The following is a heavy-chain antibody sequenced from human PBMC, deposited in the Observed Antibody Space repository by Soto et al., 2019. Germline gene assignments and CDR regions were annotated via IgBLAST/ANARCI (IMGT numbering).Heavy chain of an antibody. CDR1: GYAFATYD. Sequence: ALLRVSWKSSGYAFATYDFCGGRQDTGQGLEWMGWMNPSTGNSGYAQAFRGRVTMTRNTSITTAYMELSSLRSEDTAVYFCARRKERSGPYYLDYWGQGSLVTVSS. CDR3: ARRKERSGPYYLDY. CDR2: MNPSTGNS. V-gene: IGHV1-8*01. D-gene: IGHD6-25*01. J-gene: IGHJ4*02.